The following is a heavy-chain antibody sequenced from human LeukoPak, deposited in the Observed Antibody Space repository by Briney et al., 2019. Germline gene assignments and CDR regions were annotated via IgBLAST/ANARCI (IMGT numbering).Heavy chain of an antibody. CDR2: TWSDGSDK. J-gene: IGHJ5*02. Sequence: PGKSLRLSCAASGFSFSNYVIQWVRQAPGKGLEWVAVTWSDGSDKYYADSVKGRFSISRDNSKSTLYLQMNSLRAEDTALYFCARAQSATLSYYFDLWGQGTLVTVSS. CDR1: GFSFSNYV. D-gene: IGHD3-22*01. CDR3: ARAQSATLSYYFDL. V-gene: IGHV3-33*01.